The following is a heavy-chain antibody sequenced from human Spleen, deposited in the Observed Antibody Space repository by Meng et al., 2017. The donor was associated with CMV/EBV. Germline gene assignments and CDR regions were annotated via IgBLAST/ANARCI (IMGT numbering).Heavy chain of an antibody. J-gene: IGHJ6*02. CDR3: AREIGDNSGWFGYYYNAMDV. Sequence: GGSLRLSCAGSGFTFSSYSMNWVRQAPGKGLEWVSSISSSSTYMYYADSVKGRFTISRDNAKNSLSLQMNSLRAEDTAVYYCAREIGDNSGWFGYYYNAMDVWGQGTTVTVSS. V-gene: IGHV3-21*04. CDR1: GFTFSSYS. D-gene: IGHD6-19*01. CDR2: ISSSSTYM.